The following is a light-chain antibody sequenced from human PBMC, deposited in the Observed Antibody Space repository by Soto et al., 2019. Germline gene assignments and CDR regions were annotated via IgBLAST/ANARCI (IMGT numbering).Light chain of an antibody. CDR3: QQYKNYPWT. Sequence: DIQMTQSPSTLSASVGDRVIITCRASQSISNWLAWYQQRPGKAPKLLIYDASSLESGVPSRFSGSGSGTEFSLTISSLQPDDFATYYCQQYKNYPWTFGQGTKVDI. CDR1: QSISNW. V-gene: IGKV1-5*01. CDR2: DAS. J-gene: IGKJ1*01.